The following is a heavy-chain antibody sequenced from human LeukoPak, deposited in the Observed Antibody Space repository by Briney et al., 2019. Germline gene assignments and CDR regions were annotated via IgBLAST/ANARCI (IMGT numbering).Heavy chain of an antibody. CDR1: GGSMSRSNYY. CDR2: FYNIGNT. J-gene: IGHJ4*02. CDR3: VLMPGY. V-gene: IGHV4-39*01. Sequence: PSETLSLTCTVSGGSMSRSNYYWGWVRQPPGKGLEWIGSFYNIGNTYYNPSLKSRVTISVDTSRSQFSLKLTSVNAADTAVYYCVLMPGYWGQGILVTVSS. D-gene: IGHD2-2*01.